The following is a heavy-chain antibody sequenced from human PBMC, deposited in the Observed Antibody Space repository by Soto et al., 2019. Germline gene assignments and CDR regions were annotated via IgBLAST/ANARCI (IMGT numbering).Heavy chain of an antibody. V-gene: IGHV3-11*06. Sequence: QVQLVESGGGLVKPGGSLRLSCAASGFTFSDYYMSWIRQAPGKGLEWVSYITISIGYTNYADSVKGPFTISRDNTKNSLYLQMNSLTDEDTAVYYCARYIYGYVDYWGQGTLVTVSS. CDR2: ITISIGYT. CDR1: GFTFSDYY. D-gene: IGHD5-18*01. J-gene: IGHJ4*02. CDR3: ARYIYGYVDY.